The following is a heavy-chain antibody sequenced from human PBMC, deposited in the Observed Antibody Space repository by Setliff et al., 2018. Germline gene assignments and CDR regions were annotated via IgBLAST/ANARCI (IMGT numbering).Heavy chain of an antibody. CDR1: GYSISSGYY. D-gene: IGHD5-12*01. J-gene: IGHJ4*02. CDR3: ARRLSGLRGFGY. Sequence: SETLSLTCAVSGYSISSGYYRCWIRQPPGKGLEWIGSIYHSGSTYYNPSLKSRVTISVDTSKNQFSLKLSSVTAADTAVYYCARRLSGLRGFGYWGQGTLVTVSS. V-gene: IGHV4-38-2*01. CDR2: IYHSGST.